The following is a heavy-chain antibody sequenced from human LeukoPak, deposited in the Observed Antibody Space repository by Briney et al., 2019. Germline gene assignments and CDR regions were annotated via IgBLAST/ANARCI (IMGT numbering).Heavy chain of an antibody. CDR1: GFTFSDYY. Sequence: PGGSLRLSCAASGFTFSDYYMGWIRQAPGKGLEWISYISITGKTIYYADSVRGRFTISRDNTKNSLYLHLNSLRAEDTAVYYCASCNGGYCRDQNCYCYFFDYWGQGTPVTVSS. V-gene: IGHV3-11*01. D-gene: IGHD2-15*01. J-gene: IGHJ4*02. CDR3: ASCNGGYCRDQNCYCYFFDY. CDR2: ISITGKTI.